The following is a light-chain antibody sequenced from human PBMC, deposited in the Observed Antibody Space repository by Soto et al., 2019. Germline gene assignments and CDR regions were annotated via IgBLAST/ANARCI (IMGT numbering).Light chain of an antibody. CDR2: DAS. CDR1: QSVRSS. J-gene: IGKJ2*01. V-gene: IGKV3-11*01. CDR3: QQYHIRPYT. Sequence: EIVLTQSPATLSLSPGERATLYCRASQSVRSSLAWYQQQPGQAPRLLIYDASNRATGIPARFSGSGSGTDFTLAISSLQSEDFAIYYCQQYHIRPYTFGQGTKVDIK.